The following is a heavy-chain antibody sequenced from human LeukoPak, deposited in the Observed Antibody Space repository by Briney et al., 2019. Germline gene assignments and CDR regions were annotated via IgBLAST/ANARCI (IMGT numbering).Heavy chain of an antibody. D-gene: IGHD3-10*01. CDR3: AKDITSVYYGSGSYSRFDY. J-gene: IGHJ4*02. Sequence: LRLSCAASGFTFYDYAMHWVRQAPGKGLEWVSGISWNSGSIGYADSVKGRFTISRDNAKNSLYLQMNSLRAEDTALYYCAKDITSVYYGSGSYSRFDYWGQGTLVTVSS. V-gene: IGHV3-9*01. CDR1: GFTFYDYA. CDR2: ISWNSGSI.